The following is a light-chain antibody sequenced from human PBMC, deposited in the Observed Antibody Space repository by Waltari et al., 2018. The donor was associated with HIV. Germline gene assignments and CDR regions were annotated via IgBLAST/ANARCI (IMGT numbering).Light chain of an antibody. CDR2: EVR. V-gene: IGLV2-14*01. Sequence: QSALTQPASVSGSPGQSISISCTGTSSDVGGYNYVAWFQQHPGKAPKLMIYEVRNRPSGVSNRFSGPKAGNTASLTISGLQAEDEADYYCNSDTKNNTWVFGGGTRLTVL. CDR3: NSDTKNNTWV. J-gene: IGLJ3*02. CDR1: SSDVGGYNY.